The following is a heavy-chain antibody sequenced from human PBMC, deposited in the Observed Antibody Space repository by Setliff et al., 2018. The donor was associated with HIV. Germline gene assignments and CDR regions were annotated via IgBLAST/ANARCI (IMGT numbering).Heavy chain of an antibody. Sequence: SETLSLTCTVSGGSMSSSGPGYYWGWVRQTPGGGLEWIGSVYYRGRTYYNPSLKSRVTISVDTSKNQLSLRLTSMAAADTATYYCARSQPDTIFGVVTFDCWGQGKMVTVSS. D-gene: IGHD3-3*01. CDR2: VYYRGRT. CDR1: GGSMSSSGPGYY. CDR3: ARSQPDTIFGVVTFDC. V-gene: IGHV4-39*01. J-gene: IGHJ4*02.